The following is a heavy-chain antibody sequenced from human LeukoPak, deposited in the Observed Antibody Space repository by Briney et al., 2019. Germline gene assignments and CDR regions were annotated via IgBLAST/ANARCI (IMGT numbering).Heavy chain of an antibody. CDR1: GYSISSGYY. D-gene: IGHD2-21*01. CDR3: AREDPIMLFPLDYYMDV. J-gene: IGHJ6*03. V-gene: IGHV4-38-2*02. CDR2: IYHSGST. Sequence: PSETLSLTCTVSGYSISSGYYWGWIRQPPGKGLESIGSIYHSGSTYYNPSLKSRVTISVDTSKNQFSLKLSSVTAADTAVYYCAREDPIMLFPLDYYMDVWGKGTTVTVSS.